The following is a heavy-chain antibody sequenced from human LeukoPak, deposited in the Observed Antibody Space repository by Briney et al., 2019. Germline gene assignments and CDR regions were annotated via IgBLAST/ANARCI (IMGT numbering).Heavy chain of an antibody. D-gene: IGHD2-2*01. CDR1: GGSISSGGYY. Sequence: PSETLSLTCTVSGGSISSGGYYWSWIRQPPGKGLEWIGYIYHSGSTYYNPSLKSRVTISVDRSKNQFSLKLSSVTAADTAVYYCASLLGVVVPAAPGYFDYWGQGTLVTVSS. V-gene: IGHV4-30-2*01. CDR2: IYHSGST. J-gene: IGHJ4*02. CDR3: ASLLGVVVPAAPGYFDY.